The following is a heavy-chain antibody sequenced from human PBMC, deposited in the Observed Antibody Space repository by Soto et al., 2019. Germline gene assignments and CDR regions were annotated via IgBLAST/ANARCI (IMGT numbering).Heavy chain of an antibody. D-gene: IGHD3-9*01. CDR2: IIPIFGTA. J-gene: IGHJ6*02. Sequence: SXKVSFKASVGAFSSYANSWVRQAPGQVLEWMGGIIPIFGTANYAQKFQGRVPITADESTSTAYMELSILRSEDTAVYYCARYYDILTGYHLALYGMDVWGQGTMVTVYS. CDR1: VGAFSSYA. CDR3: ARYYDILTGYHLALYGMDV. V-gene: IGHV1-69*13.